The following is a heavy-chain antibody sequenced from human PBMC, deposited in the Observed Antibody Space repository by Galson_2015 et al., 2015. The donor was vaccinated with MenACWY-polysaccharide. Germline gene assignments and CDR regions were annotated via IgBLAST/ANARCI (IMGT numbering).Heavy chain of an antibody. CDR3: ARDYIDCSGGSCYHYFDY. CDR1: GFTFSSYG. CDR2: IWYDGSNK. Sequence: SLRLSCAASGFTFSSYGMHWVRQAPGKGLEWVAVIWYDGSNKYYADSVKGRFTISRDNSKNTLYLQMNSLRAEDTAVYYCARDYIDCSGGSCYHYFDYWSQATLVTVSS. D-gene: IGHD2-15*01. V-gene: IGHV3-33*01. J-gene: IGHJ4*02.